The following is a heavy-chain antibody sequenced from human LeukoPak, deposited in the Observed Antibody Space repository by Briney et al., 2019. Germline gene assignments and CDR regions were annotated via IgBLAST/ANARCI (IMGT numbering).Heavy chain of an antibody. CDR1: GGFVSGGSYY. V-gene: IGHV4-61*01. D-gene: IGHD3-10*01. CDR3: AREDGSGSLGY. Sequence: PSETLSLTCTVSGGFVSGGSYYWSWIRQPPGKGLEWIGYIYYSGSTNYNPSLKSRVTISVDTSKNQFSLKLSSVTAADTAVYYCAREDGSGSLGYWGQGTLVTVSS. J-gene: IGHJ4*02. CDR2: IYYSGST.